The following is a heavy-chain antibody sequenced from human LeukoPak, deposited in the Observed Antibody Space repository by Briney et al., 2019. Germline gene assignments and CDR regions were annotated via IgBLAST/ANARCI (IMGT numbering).Heavy chain of an antibody. CDR2: ILYDGSSK. D-gene: IGHD6-13*01. CDR1: GFPFSASP. J-gene: IGHJ6*02. CDR3: ARGSGNSRSWYIVRDGMDV. Sequence: PGRSLRLSCAASGFPFSASPMHWVRQAPGKGLEWVAIILYDGSSKYYADSVKGRFTISRDSSKNTLYLQMNSLRDEDTAVYYCARGSGNSRSWYIVRDGMDVWGQGTTVTVSS. V-gene: IGHV3-30-3*01.